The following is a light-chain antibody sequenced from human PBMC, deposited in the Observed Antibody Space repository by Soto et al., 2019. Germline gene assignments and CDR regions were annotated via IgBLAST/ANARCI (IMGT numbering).Light chain of an antibody. CDR1: QSVSTY. V-gene: IGKV3-11*01. Sequence: EIVLTQSPATLSLSPGERATLSCRASQSVSTYLAWYQQKPGQAPRLLIYGASNRATGIPARFSGSGSGTDFILTISSLEPEDFAVYYCQQHSNLPPLTFGGGTRVEMK. CDR2: GAS. J-gene: IGKJ4*01. CDR3: QQHSNLPPLT.